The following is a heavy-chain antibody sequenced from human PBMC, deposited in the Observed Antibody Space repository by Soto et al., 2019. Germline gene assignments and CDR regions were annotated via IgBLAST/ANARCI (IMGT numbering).Heavy chain of an antibody. J-gene: IGHJ4*02. CDR3: AKAGRGYDYVWGSYRLDY. CDR1: GFTFSSYG. V-gene: IGHV3-30*18. D-gene: IGHD3-16*02. CDR2: ISYDGSNK. Sequence: QVQLVESGGGVVQPGRSLRLSCAASGFTFSSYGMHWVRQAPGKGLEWVAVISYDGSNKYYADSVKGRFTISRDNSKNTLYLQMKSLRAEDTAVYYCAKAGRGYDYVWGSYRLDYWGQGTLVTVSS.